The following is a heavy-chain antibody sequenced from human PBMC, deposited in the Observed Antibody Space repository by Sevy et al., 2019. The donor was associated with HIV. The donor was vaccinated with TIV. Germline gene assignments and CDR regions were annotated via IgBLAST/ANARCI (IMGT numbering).Heavy chain of an antibody. V-gene: IGHV3-21*01. D-gene: IGHD6-13*01. CDR2: ISSSSGYI. CDR1: GFTFSSYS. CDR3: ARVTYSSGWYAEFPYYFDY. J-gene: IGHJ4*02. Sequence: GGSLRLSCAASGFTFSSYSMNWVRQAPGKGLEWVSSISSSSGYIYYADSVKGRFTISRDNAKNSLYLQMNSLRAEDTAVYYCARVTYSSGWYAEFPYYFDYWGQGTLVTVSS.